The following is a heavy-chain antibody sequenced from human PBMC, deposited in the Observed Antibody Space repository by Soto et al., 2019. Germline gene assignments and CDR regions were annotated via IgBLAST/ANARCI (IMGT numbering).Heavy chain of an antibody. CDR3: ASSELQGPIPH. Sequence: QVQLQESGPGLVKPSDTLSLTCAVSGYSISSSNWWGWIRQPPGKGLEWIGCSYYRGTTYYIPSHKSGVAMSVDTGKNQFSLKPPAVTAVHTDVYSSASSELQGPIPHWGQGTLDTVFS. V-gene: IGHV4-28*01. CDR2: SYYRGTT. D-gene: IGHD2-21*01. CDR1: GYSISSSNW. J-gene: IGHJ4*02.